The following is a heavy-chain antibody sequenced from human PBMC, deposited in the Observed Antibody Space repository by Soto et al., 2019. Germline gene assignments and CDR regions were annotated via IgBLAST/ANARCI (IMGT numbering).Heavy chain of an antibody. D-gene: IGHD2-21*02. J-gene: IGHJ5*02. CDR1: GGTVASSNW. CDR2: VYHTGDT. V-gene: IGHV4-4*02. Sequence: SEALSVTCGVSGGTVASSNWCSWVRQSPGGGLEWIGNVYHTGDTNFNPSLQSRVTISVDKSNNQFSLRLNSLTAADTAVYFCAREIVTAGGNNYFDPWGPGTLVTVSS. CDR3: AREIVTAGGNNYFDP.